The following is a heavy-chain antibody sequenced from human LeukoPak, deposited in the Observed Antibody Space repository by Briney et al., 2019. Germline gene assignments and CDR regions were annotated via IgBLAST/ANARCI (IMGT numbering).Heavy chain of an antibody. CDR1: GGTFSSYA. D-gene: IGHD2-21*02. Sequence: SVKVSCKASGGTFSSYAISWVRQAPGQGLEWMGGIIPIFGTANYAQKFQGRVTITADESTSTAYMELNSLRAEDTAVYYCARGNYYCGGDCYTAEYFQHWGQGTLVTVSS. CDR3: ARGNYYCGGDCYTAEYFQH. V-gene: IGHV1-69*13. J-gene: IGHJ1*01. CDR2: IIPIFGTA.